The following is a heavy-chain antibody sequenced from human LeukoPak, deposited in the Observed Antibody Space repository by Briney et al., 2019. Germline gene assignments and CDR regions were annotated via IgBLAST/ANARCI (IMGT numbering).Heavy chain of an antibody. CDR3: TRAGRATVAFDI. J-gene: IGHJ3*02. CDR1: GFTFSTFT. V-gene: IGHV3-49*04. CDR2: IRSKAYGGTT. D-gene: IGHD4-17*01. Sequence: GGSLRLSCVVSGFTFSTFTMNWVRQAPGKGLEWVGFIRSKAYGGTTEYAASVKGRFTISRDDSKSIAYLQMNSLKTEDTAVYYCTRAGRATVAFDIWGQGTMVTVSS.